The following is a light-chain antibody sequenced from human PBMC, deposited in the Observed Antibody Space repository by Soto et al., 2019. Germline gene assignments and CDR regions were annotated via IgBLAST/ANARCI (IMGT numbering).Light chain of an antibody. J-gene: IGKJ4*01. CDR1: QNVSSY. V-gene: IGKV3-11*01. CDR2: DAS. Sequence: EIVLTQSPATLSLSPGERATLSCRASQNVSSYLAWYQQKPGQAPRLLIYDASNRATVIPARFSGSGSGTDFILTISIREPEVLAVYCFQLGINALTFGVGTKVEIK. CDR3: QLGINALT.